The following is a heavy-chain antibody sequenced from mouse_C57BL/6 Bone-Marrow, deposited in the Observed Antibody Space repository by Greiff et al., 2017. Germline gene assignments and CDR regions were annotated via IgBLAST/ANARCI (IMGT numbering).Heavy chain of an antibody. Sequence: EVQLQQSGPELVKPGASVKISCKASGYTFTDYYMNWVKQSHGKSLEWIGDINPNNGGTSYNQKFKGKATLTVDKSSSTAYMELRSLTSEDSAVYYCARSIYYGFYAMDYWGQGTSVTVSS. J-gene: IGHJ4*01. D-gene: IGHD2-2*01. CDR1: GYTFTDYY. CDR2: INPNNGGT. V-gene: IGHV1-26*01. CDR3: ARSIYYGFYAMDY.